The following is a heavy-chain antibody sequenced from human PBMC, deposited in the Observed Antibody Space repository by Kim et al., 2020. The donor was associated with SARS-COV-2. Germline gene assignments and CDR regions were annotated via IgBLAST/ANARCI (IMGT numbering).Heavy chain of an antibody. CDR2: IYYSGNT. D-gene: IGHD3-10*01. J-gene: IGHJ4*02. Sequence: SETLSLTCAVSGGSVTSNVYYWGWIRQPPGKGLEWIGDIYYSGNTYYNPSLNSRVTISVDTSKNQFSLNLNSVTAADTALYFCRGNYYGTGSYYNIDSWGQGTQVIVSS. CDR3: RGNYYGTGSYYNIDS. V-gene: IGHV4-39*01. CDR1: GGSVTSNVYY.